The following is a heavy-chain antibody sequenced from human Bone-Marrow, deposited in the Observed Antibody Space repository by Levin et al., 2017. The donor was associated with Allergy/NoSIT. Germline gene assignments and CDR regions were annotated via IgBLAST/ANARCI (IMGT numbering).Heavy chain of an antibody. D-gene: IGHD6-19*01. V-gene: IGHV5-51*01. J-gene: IGHJ6*02. CDR2: LYPGDSDT. CDR3: SRRGTSGWGEDV. Sequence: HGESLKISCTASGYNFTNHWVGWVRQKPGKGLEWIGILYPGDSDTKYSPSFQGHVTISADKSSSTAYLQWSSLKASDTAIYFCSRRGTSGWGEDVWGQGTTVIVSS. CDR1: GYNFTNHW.